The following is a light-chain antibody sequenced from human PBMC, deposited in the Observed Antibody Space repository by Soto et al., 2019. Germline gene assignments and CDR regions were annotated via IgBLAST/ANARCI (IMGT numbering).Light chain of an antibody. V-gene: IGKV3-11*01. CDR2: DAS. CDR3: QQHSNWPLT. J-gene: IGKJ4*01. Sequence: EIVLTQSPATLSLSPGERVTLSCRASQSVSSKLAWYQQKRGQAPRLLIYDASSRAAGVPERFSASGSGTDFTLTISSLEPEDFTVYYCQQHSNWPLTFGGGTKVDIK. CDR1: QSVSSK.